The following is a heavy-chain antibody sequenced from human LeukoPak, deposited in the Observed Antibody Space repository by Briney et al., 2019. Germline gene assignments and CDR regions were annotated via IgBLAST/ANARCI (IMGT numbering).Heavy chain of an antibody. CDR2: INHSGST. D-gene: IGHD6-13*01. CDR1: GGSFSGYY. V-gene: IGHV4-34*01. Sequence: SETLSLTCAVYGGSFSGYYWSWIRQPPGKGLEWIGEINHSGSTNYNPSLKSRVTISVDTSKNQFSLKLSSVTAADTAVYYCASATGSSWYYFGYWGQGTLVTVSS. CDR3: ASATGSSWYYFGY. J-gene: IGHJ4*02.